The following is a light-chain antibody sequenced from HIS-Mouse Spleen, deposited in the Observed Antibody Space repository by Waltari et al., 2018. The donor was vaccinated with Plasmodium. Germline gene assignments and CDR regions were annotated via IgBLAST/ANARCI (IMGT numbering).Light chain of an antibody. CDR3: QQFNSYPQGT. J-gene: IGKJ5*01. V-gene: IGKV1-13*02. Sequence: AIQLTQSPSSLSASVGDRVTITCRASQGISSALAWDQQKPGKAPKLLIYDASSLESGVPSRFSGSGSGTDFTLTISSLQPEDFATDYCQQFNSYPQGTFGQGTRLEIK. CDR2: DAS. CDR1: QGISSA.